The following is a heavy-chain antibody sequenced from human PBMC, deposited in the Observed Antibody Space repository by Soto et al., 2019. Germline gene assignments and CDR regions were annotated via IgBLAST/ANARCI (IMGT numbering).Heavy chain of an antibody. CDR3: AKPIPAAAGSKYYYYYYMDV. Sequence: GGSLRLSCAASGFTFSSYAMSWVRQAPGKGLEWVSAISGSGGSTYYADSVKGRFTISRDNSKNTLYLQMNSLRAEDTAVYYCAKPIPAAAGSKYYYYYYMDVWGKGTTVTVSS. CDR2: ISGSGGST. V-gene: IGHV3-23*01. CDR1: GFTFSSYA. D-gene: IGHD6-13*01. J-gene: IGHJ6*03.